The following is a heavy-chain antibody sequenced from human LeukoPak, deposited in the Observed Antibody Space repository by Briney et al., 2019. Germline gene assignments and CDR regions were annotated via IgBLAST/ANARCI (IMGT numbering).Heavy chain of an antibody. CDR3: ARVRVGAYDFEY. D-gene: IGHD3-10*01. Sequence: GGSLRLSCAASGFTFSTYWMSWVRQAPGKGLEWVANIKQGVSEKYYVDSVKGRFTISRDNAKNTLYLQMNSLRAEDTAVYYCARVRVGAYDFEYWGQGTLVTVSS. CDR2: IKQGVSEK. J-gene: IGHJ4*02. V-gene: IGHV3-7*01. CDR1: GFTFSTYW.